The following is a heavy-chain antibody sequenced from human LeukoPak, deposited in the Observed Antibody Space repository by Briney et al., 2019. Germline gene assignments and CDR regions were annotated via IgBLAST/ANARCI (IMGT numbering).Heavy chain of an antibody. V-gene: IGHV4-34*01. D-gene: IGHD1-26*01. CDR1: GESFSGYY. Sequence: SETLSLTCAVYGESFSGYYWSWIRQPPGKGLEWIGEINHSGSTNYNPSLKSRVTISVDTSKNQFSLKLSSVTAADTAVYYCARGDSIVGATFNYWGQGTLVTVSS. J-gene: IGHJ4*02. CDR3: ARGDSIVGATFNY. CDR2: INHSGST.